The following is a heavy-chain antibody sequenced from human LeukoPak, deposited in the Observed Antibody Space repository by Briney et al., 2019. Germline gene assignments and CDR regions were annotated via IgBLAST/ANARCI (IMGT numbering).Heavy chain of an antibody. CDR1: GFVFSNSA. Sequence: PGGSLRLSCSTSGFVFSNSAMHWVRQAPGKGLEFVSAVTSNGAHTYYADSVKGRFTISRDNSKNTLYLQMNSLRAEDTAVYYCAKQGATAVAAGGDFDYWGQGTLVTVSS. V-gene: IGHV3-64*04. CDR2: VTSNGAHT. J-gene: IGHJ4*02. D-gene: IGHD6-19*01. CDR3: AKQGATAVAAGGDFDY.